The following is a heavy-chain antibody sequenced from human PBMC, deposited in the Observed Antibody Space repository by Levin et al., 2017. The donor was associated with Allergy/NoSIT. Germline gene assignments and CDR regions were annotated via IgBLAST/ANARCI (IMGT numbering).Heavy chain of an antibody. Sequence: ASVKVSCKASGYTFNRYGITWVRQAPGQGLAWMGWISADNGDTYLAQNFQGRVTMTTDTSANTVHMEIRSLRSDDTAVYYCAREVLGGYVHPWGQGTLVTVSS. J-gene: IGHJ5*02. CDR3: AREVLGGYVHP. CDR1: GYTFNRYG. CDR2: ISADNGDT. V-gene: IGHV1-18*01. D-gene: IGHD5-12*01.